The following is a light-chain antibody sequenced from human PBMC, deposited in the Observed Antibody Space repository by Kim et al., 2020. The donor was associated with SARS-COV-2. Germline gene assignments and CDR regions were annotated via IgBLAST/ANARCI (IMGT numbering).Light chain of an antibody. Sequence: PGKRATLSCRASQSVRSNYFAWYQQKPGQAPRLLVYGASTRPAGIPDRFTGSGSGTDFTLTINRLEPEDFAVYYCQQYGSSPYTFGQGPSWRS. J-gene: IGKJ2*01. CDR2: GAS. V-gene: IGKV3-20*01. CDR3: QQYGSSPYT. CDR1: QSVRSNY.